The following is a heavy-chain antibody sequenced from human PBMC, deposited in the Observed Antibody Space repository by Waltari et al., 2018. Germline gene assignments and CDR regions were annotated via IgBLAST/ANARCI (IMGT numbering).Heavy chain of an antibody. V-gene: IGHV3-30-3*01. Sequence: QVQLQESGPGLVKPSETLSLTCAVSGYSISSGYYWGWIRQPPGQGLEWVAVISYDGSNKYYADSVKGRFTISRDNSKNTLYLQMNSLRAEDTAVYYCARDPEDYDYYYYYGMDVWGQGTTVTVSS. D-gene: IGHD4-17*01. CDR2: ISYDGSNK. J-gene: IGHJ6*02. CDR3: ARDPEDYDYYYYYGMDV. CDR1: GYSISSGY.